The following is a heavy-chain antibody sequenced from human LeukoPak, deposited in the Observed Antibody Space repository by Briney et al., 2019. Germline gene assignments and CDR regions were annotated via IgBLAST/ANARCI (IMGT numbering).Heavy chain of an antibody. CDR1: GFTFSNYW. J-gene: IGHJ4*02. CDR2: IKEDGSEK. Sequence: GGSLSLSCAASGFTFSNYWMSWVRQAPGKGLEWVANIKEDGSEKYYVDSVKGRFTISRDNARNSLYLQMNSLRAEDAAVYYCASGRQLGYWGQGTLVTVSS. CDR3: ASGRQLGY. V-gene: IGHV3-7*01. D-gene: IGHD6-13*01.